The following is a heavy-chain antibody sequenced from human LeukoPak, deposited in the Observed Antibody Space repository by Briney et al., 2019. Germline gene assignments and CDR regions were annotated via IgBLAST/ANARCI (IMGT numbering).Heavy chain of an antibody. CDR3: ARDEYDSSGYTY. CDR2: ISSSGSTI. D-gene: IGHD3-22*01. V-gene: IGHV3-11*01. Sequence: GGSLRLSGASSGFTFSDYYLSWIRQAPGKGLDWVSYISSSGSTIYYADSVKGRFTISRDNAQNSLYLQMNSLRAEDTAVYYCARDEYDSSGYTYWGQGTLVTVSS. J-gene: IGHJ4*02. CDR1: GFTFSDYY.